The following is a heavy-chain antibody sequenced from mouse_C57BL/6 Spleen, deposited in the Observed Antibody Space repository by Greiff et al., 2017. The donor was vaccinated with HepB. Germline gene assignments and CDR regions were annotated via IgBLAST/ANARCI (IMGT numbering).Heavy chain of an antibody. CDR3: ARGRGYYWYFDV. J-gene: IGHJ1*03. D-gene: IGHD1-1*01. CDR1: GYTFTSYW. CDR2: IYPGSGST. Sequence: QVHVKQPGAELVKPGASVKMSCKASGYTFTSYWITWVKQRPGQGLEWIGDIYPGSGSTNYNEKFKSKATLTVDTSSSTAYMQLSSLTSEDSAVYYCARGRGYYWYFDVWGTGTTVTVSS. V-gene: IGHV1-55*01.